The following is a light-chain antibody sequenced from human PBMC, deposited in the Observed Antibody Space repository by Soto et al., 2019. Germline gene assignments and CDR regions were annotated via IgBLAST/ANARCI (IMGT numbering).Light chain of an antibody. J-gene: IGKJ1*01. CDR2: GAS. CDR1: QSISSY. V-gene: IGKV3-15*01. CDR3: QHYNTWPWT. Sequence: IVLTRSPGSLSLSPGGRGTLSCRASQSISSYLAWYQQKPGQAPRLLISGASTRAAGIPARFSGSGSGTEFTLTISSLQSQDFAVYYCQHYNTWPWTFGQGTKVDIK.